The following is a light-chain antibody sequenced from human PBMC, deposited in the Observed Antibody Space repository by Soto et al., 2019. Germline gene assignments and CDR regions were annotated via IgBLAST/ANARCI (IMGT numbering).Light chain of an antibody. V-gene: IGKV3-11*01. CDR2: DAS. J-gene: IGKJ1*01. CDR3: QQRSNWPPT. CDR1: QSVSSD. Sequence: EILLTQSPATLSLSPGERATLSCRTSQSVSSDFAWYQHKPGQTPRLLIYDASNRATGIPARFSGSGSGTDFTLTISSLEPEDFAVYYCQQRSNWPPTFGQGTKVEIK.